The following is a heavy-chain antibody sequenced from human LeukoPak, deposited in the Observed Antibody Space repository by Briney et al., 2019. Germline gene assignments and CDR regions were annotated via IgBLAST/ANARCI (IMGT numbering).Heavy chain of an antibody. CDR3: ARETKSSSWYYFDY. J-gene: IGHJ4*02. CDR1: GFTFSSYW. V-gene: IGHV3-74*01. CDR2: INSDGSST. D-gene: IGHD6-13*01. Sequence: GGSLRLSCAASGFTFSSYWMHWVRHAPGKGLVWVSRINSDGSSTYYADSVKGRFTISRDNARNTLYLQMNSLRAEDTAVYCCARETKSSSWYYFDYWGQGTLVTVSS.